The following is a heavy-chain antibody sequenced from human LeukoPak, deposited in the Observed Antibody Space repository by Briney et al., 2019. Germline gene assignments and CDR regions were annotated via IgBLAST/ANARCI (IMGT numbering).Heavy chain of an antibody. Sequence: SETLSLTCTVSGGSITSVDYYWSWIRQPPGKGLEWIAYIYYSGSTYYNPSLKSRVTISVDTSKTHFPLKLSFVTAADTALYYCVRAPGIQAESYYYYLDVWGKGTTVTVSS. J-gene: IGHJ6*03. V-gene: IGHV4-30-4*08. D-gene: IGHD5-18*01. CDR3: VRAPGIQAESYYYYLDV. CDR1: GGSITSVDYY. CDR2: IYYSGST.